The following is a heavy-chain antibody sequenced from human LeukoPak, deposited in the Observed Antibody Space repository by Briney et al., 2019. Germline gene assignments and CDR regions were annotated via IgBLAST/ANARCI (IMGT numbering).Heavy chain of an antibody. Sequence: PGGSLRLSCAASGFTFSSYSMNWVRQAPGKGLEWVSYISGSSSTIYYADSVKGRFTISRDNAKNSLYLQMNSLRAEDTAVYYCARAAGGDYWGQGTLVTVSS. V-gene: IGHV3-48*01. CDR3: ARAAGGDY. D-gene: IGHD2-8*02. J-gene: IGHJ4*02. CDR1: GFTFSSYS. CDR2: ISGSSSTI.